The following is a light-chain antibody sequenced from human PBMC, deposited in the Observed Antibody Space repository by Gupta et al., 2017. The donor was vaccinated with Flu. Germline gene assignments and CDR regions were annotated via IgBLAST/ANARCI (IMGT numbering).Light chain of an antibody. CDR3: QVWDSSSDHRV. J-gene: IGLJ3*02. Sequence: SSVLTQPPSVSVAPGQTARITCWGNHIGSKSVHWYQQKPGQAPVVVVYDDSDRPSGIPERFSGSNSGTTATLTISRVEAGDEADYYCQVWDSSSDHRVFGGGTKLTVL. CDR1: HIGSKS. V-gene: IGLV3-21*02. CDR2: DDS.